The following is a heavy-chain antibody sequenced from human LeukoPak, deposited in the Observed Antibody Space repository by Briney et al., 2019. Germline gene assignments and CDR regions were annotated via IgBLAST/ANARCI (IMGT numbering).Heavy chain of an antibody. Sequence: PSETLSLTCAVYGGSFSGYYWSWIRQPPGKGLEWIGEINHSGSTNYNPSLKSRVTISVDKSKNQFSLKLSSVTAADTAVYYCARAGDSSGYMDGAFDIWGQGTMVTVSS. CDR2: INHSGST. CDR1: GGSFSGYY. D-gene: IGHD3-22*01. V-gene: IGHV4-34*01. J-gene: IGHJ3*02. CDR3: ARAGDSSGYMDGAFDI.